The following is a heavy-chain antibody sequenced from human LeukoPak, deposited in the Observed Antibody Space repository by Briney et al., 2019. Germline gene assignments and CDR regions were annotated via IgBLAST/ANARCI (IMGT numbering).Heavy chain of an antibody. D-gene: IGHD5-18*01. Sequence: GGSLRLSCAASGFTFSSYSMNWVRQAPGKGLEWVSSISSGSSYIYYTDSVKGRFTISRDNSKNTLYLQMNSLRAEDTAVYYCAKAAVDTAMVLPDYWGQGTLVTVSS. J-gene: IGHJ4*02. CDR3: AKAAVDTAMVLPDY. V-gene: IGHV3-21*04. CDR2: ISSGSSYI. CDR1: GFTFSSYS.